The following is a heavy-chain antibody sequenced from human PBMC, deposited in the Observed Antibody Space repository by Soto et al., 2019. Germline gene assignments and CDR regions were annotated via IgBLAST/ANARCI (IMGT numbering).Heavy chain of an antibody. CDR3: ARSYPNTIFGVVPSRGLDV. J-gene: IGHJ6*02. V-gene: IGHV4-59*01. CDR1: GGSISSNC. CDR2: IYYTGST. Sequence: SETLSLTCIVSGGSISSNCLSWIRQRPGKGLEWIGYIYYTGSTNFNPSLKNRVIISVDTSKNQFSLKLSSVTAEDTAVYYCARSYPNTIFGVVPSRGLDVWGQGTTVTVSS. D-gene: IGHD3-3*01.